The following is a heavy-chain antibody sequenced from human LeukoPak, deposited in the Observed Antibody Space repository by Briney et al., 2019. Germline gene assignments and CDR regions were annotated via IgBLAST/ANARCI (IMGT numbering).Heavy chain of an antibody. CDR2: ISDTGGST. CDR1: GITFSSYA. D-gene: IGHD3-3*01. J-gene: IGHJ5*02. V-gene: IGHV3-23*01. Sequence: PGGSLRLSCAASGITFSSYAMSWVRQAPGKGLEWDSVISDTGGSTHYTDSVKGRFTISRDNSKNTLYLQMNSLRAEDTAVYYCASSLRFLECFISWGQGTLVTVSS. CDR3: ASSLRFLECFIS.